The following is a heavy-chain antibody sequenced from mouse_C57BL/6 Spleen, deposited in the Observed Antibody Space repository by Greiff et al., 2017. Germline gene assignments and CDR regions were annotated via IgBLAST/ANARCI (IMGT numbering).Heavy chain of an antibody. D-gene: IGHD1-1*01. Sequence: EVQLQQSGPVLVKPGASVKMSCKASGYTFTDYYMNWVKQSHGKSLEWIGVINPYNGGTSYNQKFKGKATLTVDKSSSTAYMELNSLTSEDSAVYYCARRYYYGSGYFDVWGTGTTVTVSS. V-gene: IGHV1-19*01. J-gene: IGHJ1*03. CDR3: ARRYYYGSGYFDV. CDR1: GYTFTDYY. CDR2: INPYNGGT.